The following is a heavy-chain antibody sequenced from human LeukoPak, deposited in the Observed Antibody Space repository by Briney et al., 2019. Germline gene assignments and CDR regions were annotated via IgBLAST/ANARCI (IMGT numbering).Heavy chain of an antibody. D-gene: IGHD3-10*01. CDR1: GFTFRTFW. V-gene: IGHV3-7*03. CDR3: ADGESLLY. J-gene: IGHJ4*02. Sequence: GGSLRLSCAVSGFTFRTFWMAWVRQAPGKGLEWVATIKQDGYEKHYVDSVRGRFTISRDNAKNLLYLQMNSLRVEDTAVYHCADGESLLYWGQGTLVSVSS. CDR2: IKQDGYEK.